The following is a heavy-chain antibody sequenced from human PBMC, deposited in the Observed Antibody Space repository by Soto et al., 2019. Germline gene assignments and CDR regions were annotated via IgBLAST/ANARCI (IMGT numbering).Heavy chain of an antibody. J-gene: IGHJ4*02. D-gene: IGHD6-19*01. CDR1: GGSFSGYY. CDR2: INHSEST. V-gene: IGHV4-34*01. CDR3: ARTAAGYSSGWCDY. Sequence: SETLSLTCAVYGGSFSGYYWSWIRQPPGKGLEWIGEINHSESTNYNPSLKSRVTISVDTSKNQFSLKLSSVTAADTAVYYCARTAAGYSSGWCDYWGQGTLVTVSS.